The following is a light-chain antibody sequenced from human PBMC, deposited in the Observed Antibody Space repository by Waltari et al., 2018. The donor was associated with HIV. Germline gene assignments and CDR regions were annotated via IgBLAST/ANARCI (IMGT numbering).Light chain of an antibody. CDR3: QQYSSVPPT. J-gene: IGKJ1*01. CDR2: WAS. CDR1: QQVFYRPNNKNY. V-gene: IGKV4-1*01. Sequence: DIVMTQSPDSLAVSLGQRATIYCTYSQQVFYRPNNKNYLAWYQQKPRQPPKLLIYWASTRESGVPDRFSGSGSGTDFTLTISSLQAEDVAVYFCQQYSSVPPTFGQGTKVEIK.